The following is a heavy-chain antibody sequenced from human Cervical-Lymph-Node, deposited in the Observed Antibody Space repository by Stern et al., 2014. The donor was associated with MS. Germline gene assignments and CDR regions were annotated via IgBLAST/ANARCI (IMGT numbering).Heavy chain of an antibody. CDR1: GFTFGRHS. V-gene: IGHV3-30-3*01. D-gene: IGHD6-25*01. CDR2: ISYDGSSQ. Sequence: VQLVESGGGVVQPGRSLRLSCATSGFTFGRHSMHWVRQAPGKGLEWVAIISYDGSSQHYADSVKVRFTISRSNSNNTLYLQMNSLRVEDTAMYYCARPAAARYFDYWGQGSQVTVSS. J-gene: IGHJ4*02. CDR3: ARPAAARYFDY.